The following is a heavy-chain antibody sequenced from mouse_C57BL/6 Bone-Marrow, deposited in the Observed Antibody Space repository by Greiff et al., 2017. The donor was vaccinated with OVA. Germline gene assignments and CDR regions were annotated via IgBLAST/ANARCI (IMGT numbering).Heavy chain of an antibody. Sequence: VQLQQPGAELVKPGASVKMSCKASGYTFTSYWITWVKQRPGQGLEWIGDIYPGSGSTNYNEKFKSKATLTVDTSSSTAYMQLSSLTSEDSAVYYCARYYSNSLEDFDVWGTGTTVTVSS. CDR1: GYTFTSYW. D-gene: IGHD2-5*01. V-gene: IGHV1-55*01. CDR2: IYPGSGST. CDR3: ARYYSNSLEDFDV. J-gene: IGHJ1*03.